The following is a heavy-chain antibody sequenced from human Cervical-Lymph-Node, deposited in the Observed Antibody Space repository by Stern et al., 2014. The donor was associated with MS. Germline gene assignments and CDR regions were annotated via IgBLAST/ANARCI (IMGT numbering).Heavy chain of an antibody. Sequence: QVQLVQSGPGLVKPSDTLSLTCAVSGYSISSSNWWGWIRQPPGKGLEWIGYIYYSGSTYYNPSLKSRVTMSVDTSKNHFSLKLSAVTAVDTAVYYCARLTAVAGTNWYFDLWGRGTLVTVSS. V-gene: IGHV4-28*01. CDR1: GYSISSSNW. D-gene: IGHD6-19*01. CDR2: IYYSGST. CDR3: ARLTAVAGTNWYFDL. J-gene: IGHJ2*01.